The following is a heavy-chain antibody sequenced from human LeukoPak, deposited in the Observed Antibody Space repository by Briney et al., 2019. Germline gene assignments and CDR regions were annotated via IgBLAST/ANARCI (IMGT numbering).Heavy chain of an antibody. CDR3: ARHSRPLFDY. J-gene: IGHJ4*02. Sequence: SETLFLTCTVSGGSISSSSYYWGWIRQPPGKGLEWIGSIYYSGSTYYNPSLKSRVTISVDTSKNQFSLKLSSVTAADTAVYYCARHSRPLFDYWGQGALVTVSS. V-gene: IGHV4-39*01. CDR2: IYYSGST. D-gene: IGHD6-13*01. CDR1: GGSISSSSYY.